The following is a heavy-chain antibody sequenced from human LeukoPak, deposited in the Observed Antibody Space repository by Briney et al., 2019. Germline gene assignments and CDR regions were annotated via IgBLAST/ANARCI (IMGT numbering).Heavy chain of an antibody. CDR2: IGPNSGGT. D-gene: IGHD6-6*01. J-gene: IGHJ5*02. CDR1: GYTFSDYY. V-gene: IGHV1-2*02. Sequence: GASVKVSCKASGYTFSDYYMHWVRQAPGQGLEWMRWIGPNSGGTNYAQKFQGRVTMTRDTSISTAYMELSRLISDDTAVYYCARSNIAVRRGDNWFDPWGQGTLVTVSS. CDR3: ARSNIAVRRGDNWFDP.